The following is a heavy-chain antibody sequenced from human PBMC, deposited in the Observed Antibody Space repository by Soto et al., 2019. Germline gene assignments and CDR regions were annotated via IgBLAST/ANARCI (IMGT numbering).Heavy chain of an antibody. CDR1: GFTVSNLY. CDR3: ARDTLGGAYDFLH. Sequence: EVQLVESGGGLVQPGGSLRLSCAASGFTVSNLYMTWVRQAPGKGLQWVAVISSGGSTYYADSGKGRFTISRNNSKNTQYLEMNSLRAEDTAVYYCARDTLGGAYDFLHGGQGTLVTVSS. D-gene: IGHD3-3*01. J-gene: IGHJ4*02. CDR2: ISSGGST. V-gene: IGHV3-66*01.